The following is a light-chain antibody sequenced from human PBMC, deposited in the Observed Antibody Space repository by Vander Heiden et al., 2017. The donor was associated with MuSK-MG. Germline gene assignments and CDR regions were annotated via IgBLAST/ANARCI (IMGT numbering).Light chain of an antibody. Sequence: QSDLPQPASVSGSTGQSITISCTGSRSDIGSCNLVSWFQQHPCKAPNLMIYEISDRPAGVDDRFSVSRSGNTASLTISGPQTEDGADYYCCADACSGTFVFGGGTKLTVL. V-gene: IGLV2-23*02. J-gene: IGLJ2*01. CDR3: CADACSGTFV. CDR1: RSDIGSCNL. CDR2: EIS.